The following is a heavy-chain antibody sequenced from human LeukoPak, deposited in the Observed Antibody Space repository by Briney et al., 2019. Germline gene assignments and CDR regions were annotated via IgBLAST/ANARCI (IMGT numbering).Heavy chain of an antibody. Sequence: GGSLRLSCAASGFTFSSYSMNWVRQAPGKGLEWISYITTTSTTMYYADSVKGRFTISRDNAKNSLYLQMNSLTAEDTAVYYCAATVTMGHDYWGQGTLVTVSS. J-gene: IGHJ4*02. CDR2: ITTTSTTM. CDR1: GFTFSSYS. D-gene: IGHD4-17*01. V-gene: IGHV3-48*01. CDR3: AATVTMGHDY.